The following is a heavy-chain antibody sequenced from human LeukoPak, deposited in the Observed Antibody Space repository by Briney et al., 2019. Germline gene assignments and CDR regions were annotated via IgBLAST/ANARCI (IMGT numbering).Heavy chain of an antibody. Sequence: QSGGSLRLSCAASGFPFSSYSMTWVRQAPGKGLEWVANIKPDGTTKFYVDSVKGRFTISRDNALNSLYLQMNSLRAEDTAIYYCAKDSRESSGHFPYYYYYHYGLDVWGQGTTVTVSS. D-gene: IGHD3-22*01. CDR1: GFPFSSYS. CDR3: AKDSRESSGHFPYYYYYHYGLDV. J-gene: IGHJ6*02. CDR2: IKPDGTTK. V-gene: IGHV3-7*03.